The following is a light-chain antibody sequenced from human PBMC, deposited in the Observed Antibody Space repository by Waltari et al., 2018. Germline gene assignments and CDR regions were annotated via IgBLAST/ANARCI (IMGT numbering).Light chain of an antibody. V-gene: IGLV2-23*01. CDR1: SSDVGTYNL. J-gene: IGLJ3*02. CDR3: CSFAAGSILV. CDR2: EGN. Sequence: QSALTQPASVSGSPGQSITISCTGTSSDVGTYNLVSWYQHHPDKAPKLIIYEGNKRPSVVSNRFSGSNSGNTASLTISGLQAEDEADYYCCSFAAGSILVFGGGTKLTVL.